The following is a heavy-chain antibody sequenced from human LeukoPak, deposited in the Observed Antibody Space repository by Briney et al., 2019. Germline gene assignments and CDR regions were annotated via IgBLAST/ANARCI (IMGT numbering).Heavy chain of an antibody. D-gene: IGHD6-13*01. CDR1: GYTFTGYY. CDR2: INPNSGGT. V-gene: IGHV1-2*02. Sequence: ASVKVSCKASGYTFTGYYMHWVRQAPGQGLEWMGWINPNSGGTNYAQKFQGRVTMTRDTSISTAYMELSRLRSDDTAVYYCARDSSSWDYYYGMDVCGQGTTVTVSS. CDR3: ARDSSSWDYYYGMDV. J-gene: IGHJ6*02.